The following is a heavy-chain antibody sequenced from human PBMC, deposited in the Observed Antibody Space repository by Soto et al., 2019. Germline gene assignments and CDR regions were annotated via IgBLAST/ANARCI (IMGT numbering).Heavy chain of an antibody. CDR2: INSDGSST. V-gene: IGHV3-74*01. CDR1: GLTFSSYW. Sequence: EVQLVESGGGLVQPGGSLRLSCAASGLTFSSYWMPWVLQAPGKGRVWVSRINSDGSSTSYADTVKGPFTISRDNAKNTRDLQMNCLRAEDTAVYYCAIAADRSPYYDYGMDVWGRGTTVTVSS. J-gene: IGHJ6*02. CDR3: AIAADRSPYYDYGMDV.